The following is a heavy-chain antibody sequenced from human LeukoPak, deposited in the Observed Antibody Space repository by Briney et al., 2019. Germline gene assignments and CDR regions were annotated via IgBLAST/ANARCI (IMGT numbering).Heavy chain of an antibody. J-gene: IGHJ5*02. D-gene: IGHD5-18*01. Sequence: SETLSLTCTVSGGSISSSSYYWGWIRQPPGKGLEWIGSIYYSGSTYYNPSLKSRVTISVDTSKNQFSLKLSSVTAADTAVYYCARGPRGYSYGYRRWFDPWGQGTLVTVSS. V-gene: IGHV4-39*07. CDR1: GGSISSSSYY. CDR3: ARGPRGYSYGYRRWFDP. CDR2: IYYSGST.